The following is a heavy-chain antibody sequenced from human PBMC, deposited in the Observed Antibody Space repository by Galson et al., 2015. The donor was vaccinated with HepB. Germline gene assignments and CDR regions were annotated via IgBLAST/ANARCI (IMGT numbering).Heavy chain of an antibody. Sequence: SLRLSCAASGFIFSGCDMHWVRQAPGKGLEWVAIIWYDGSKKYYADSVKGRFTISRDNSKNTLYLQMNSLRAEDTAVYYCARGTDEPYWGQGTLVTVSS. CDR1: GFIFSGCD. CDR2: IWYDGSKK. V-gene: IGHV3-33*01. J-gene: IGHJ4*02. D-gene: IGHD1-14*01. CDR3: ARGTDEPY.